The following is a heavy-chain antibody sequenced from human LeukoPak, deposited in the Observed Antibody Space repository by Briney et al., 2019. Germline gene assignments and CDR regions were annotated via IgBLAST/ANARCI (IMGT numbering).Heavy chain of an antibody. V-gene: IGHV4-30-4*01. Sequence: SQTLSLTCTVSGASVRSSYYYWGWIRQPPGKGLEWIGYIYDSGTTSYNPSLKSRVTISIDTSKNQFSLKLSSVTAADTAVYFCASGSTLIGYGMDVWGQGTTVTVSS. J-gene: IGHJ6*02. CDR1: GASVRSSYYY. CDR2: IYDSGTT. CDR3: ASGSTLIGYGMDV. D-gene: IGHD6-25*01.